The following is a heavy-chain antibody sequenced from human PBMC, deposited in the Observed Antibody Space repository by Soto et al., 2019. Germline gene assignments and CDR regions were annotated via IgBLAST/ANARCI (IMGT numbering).Heavy chain of an antibody. CDR2: SWHDGRHL. D-gene: IGHD2-21*01. CDR3: ARDWGACTPGECYSHGFDL. V-gene: IGHV3-33*01. CDR1: GFTLDTYG. J-gene: IGHJ3*01. Sequence: QEQLVESGGGTVQPGGSLRLSCAVSGFTLDTYGMHWVRQAAGQGLEWVAVSWHDGRHLDYADSVRGRFTVFRDDSKNTLFLAMNGLRGDDSAVYYCARDWGACTPGECYSHGFDLWGQGTLVTVSS.